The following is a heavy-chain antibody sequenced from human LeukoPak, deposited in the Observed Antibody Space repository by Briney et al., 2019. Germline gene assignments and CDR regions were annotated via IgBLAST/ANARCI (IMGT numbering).Heavy chain of an antibody. CDR1: GGSISSSSYY. Sequence: SETLSLTCTVSGGSISSSSYYWGWIRQPPGEGLEWIGSIYYSGSTYYNPSLKSRVTISVDTSKNQFSLKLSSVTAADTAVYYCARVSRVYFDYWGQGTLVTVSS. V-gene: IGHV4-39*07. CDR2: IYYSGST. D-gene: IGHD6-6*01. CDR3: ARVSRVYFDY. J-gene: IGHJ4*02.